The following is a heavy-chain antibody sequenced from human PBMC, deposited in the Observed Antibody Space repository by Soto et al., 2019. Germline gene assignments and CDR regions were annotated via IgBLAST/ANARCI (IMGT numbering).Heavy chain of an antibody. D-gene: IGHD4-17*01. V-gene: IGHV3-74*01. J-gene: IGHJ4*02. CDR3: ARDGDGDYPVDY. Sequence: EVQLVESGGGLVQPGESLRLSCAASGFTFSRYWMHWVRQCPGKGLVWVARITNDGRSTGYADSVKGRFTISRDNAKNTLYLQINSLRAEDTAVYYCARDGDGDYPVDYWGQGTLVTVS. CDR1: GFTFSRYW. CDR2: ITNDGRST.